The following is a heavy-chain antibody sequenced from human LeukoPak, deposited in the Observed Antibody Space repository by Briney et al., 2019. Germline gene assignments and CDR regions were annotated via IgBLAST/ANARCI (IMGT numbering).Heavy chain of an antibody. D-gene: IGHD4-17*01. CDR3: TRGPYGDDSNGYYGMDV. V-gene: IGHV3-53*01. Sequence: GGSLRLSCAASGFTVSSNYMIWVRQAPGKGLEWVSVIYSGGATYYADSVKGRFTISRDNSKNTLYLQMNSLRAEDTAVYYCTRGPYGDDSNGYYGMDVWGQGTPDTVSS. CDR2: IYSGGAT. J-gene: IGHJ6*02. CDR1: GFTVSSNY.